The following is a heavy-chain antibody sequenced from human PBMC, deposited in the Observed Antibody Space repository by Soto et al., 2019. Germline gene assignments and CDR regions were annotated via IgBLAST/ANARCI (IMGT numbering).Heavy chain of an antibody. D-gene: IGHD3-3*01. CDR3: ARIRGNYDSYGMDV. Sequence: SGPTLVNPTQPLTLTCTFSGFSLSTSGMRVSWIRQPPGKALEWLARIDWDDDKFYSTSLKTRRTISKDTSKNQVVLTMTNMDPVDTATYYCARIRGNYDSYGMDVWGQGTTVTVSS. J-gene: IGHJ6*02. CDR2: IDWDDDK. V-gene: IGHV2-70*04. CDR1: GFSLSTSGMR.